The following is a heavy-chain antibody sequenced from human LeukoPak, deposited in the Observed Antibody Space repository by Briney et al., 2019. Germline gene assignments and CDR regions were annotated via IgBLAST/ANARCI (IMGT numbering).Heavy chain of an antibody. CDR1: GYTFTSYY. CDR3: ARDLREDNWFDP. Sequence: GASVKVSYKASGYTFTSYYMHWVRQAPGQGLEWMGIINPSGGSTSYAQKFQGRVTMTRDTSTSTVYMELSSLRSEDTAVYYCARDLREDNWFDPWGQGTLVTVSS. V-gene: IGHV1-46*01. D-gene: IGHD3-3*01. CDR2: INPSGGST. J-gene: IGHJ5*02.